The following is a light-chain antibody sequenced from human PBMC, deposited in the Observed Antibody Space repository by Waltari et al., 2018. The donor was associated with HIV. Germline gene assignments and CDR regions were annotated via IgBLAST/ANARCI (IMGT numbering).Light chain of an antibody. CDR1: NSNIGSNP. J-gene: IGLJ2*01. CDR3: AAWDDSLKGVI. Sequence: QSVLTQPPSASGTPGQRVTISCSGSNSNIGSNPVNWYQQLPETAPNLLIKRSNQRPSGVPDRFSASKSGTSASLAISGLQSEDESDYYCAAWDDSLKGVIFGGGTKLTVL. V-gene: IGLV1-44*01. CDR2: RSN.